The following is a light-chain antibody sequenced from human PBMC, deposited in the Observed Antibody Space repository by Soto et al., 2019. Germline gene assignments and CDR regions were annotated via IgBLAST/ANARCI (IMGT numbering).Light chain of an antibody. V-gene: IGLV4-69*01. CDR2: LDSDGSH. Sequence: QSVLTQSPSASASLGASVKLTCTLSRGHSNYAIAWHQQQSEKGPRYLMNLDSDGSHSKGDGIPDRFSGSSSGAERYLTISSLQSEVEADYYCQTWGSGIVVFGGGTKVAVL. CDR1: RGHSNYA. J-gene: IGLJ2*01. CDR3: QTWGSGIVV.